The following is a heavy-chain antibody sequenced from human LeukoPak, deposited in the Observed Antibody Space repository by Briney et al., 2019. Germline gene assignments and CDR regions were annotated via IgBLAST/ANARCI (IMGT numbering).Heavy chain of an antibody. J-gene: IGHJ4*02. Sequence: RHGESLKISCKGSRYSFTNYWMGWVRQMPGKGLEWMGIISPDGSDTRYSPSFQGQVTISADKSITTAYLQWSSLKASDTAMYYCARLTSSWTLDDWGQGTLVTVSS. CDR3: ARLTSSWTLDD. D-gene: IGHD6-13*01. CDR2: ISPDGSDT. V-gene: IGHV5-51*01. CDR1: RYSFTNYW.